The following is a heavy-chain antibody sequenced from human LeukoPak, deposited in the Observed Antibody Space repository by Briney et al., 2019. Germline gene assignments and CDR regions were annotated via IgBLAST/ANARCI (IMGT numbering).Heavy chain of an antibody. CDR1: GGSFSGYY. CDR3: ARFTTIAVAGTVFYFDY. D-gene: IGHD6-19*01. CDR2: INHSGST. Sequence: PSETLSLTCAVYGGSFSGYYWSWIRQPPGKGLEWIGEINHSGSTNYNPSLKSRVTISVDTSKNQFSLKLSSVTAADTAVYYCARFTTIAVAGTVFYFDYWGRGTLVTASS. J-gene: IGHJ4*02. V-gene: IGHV4-34*01.